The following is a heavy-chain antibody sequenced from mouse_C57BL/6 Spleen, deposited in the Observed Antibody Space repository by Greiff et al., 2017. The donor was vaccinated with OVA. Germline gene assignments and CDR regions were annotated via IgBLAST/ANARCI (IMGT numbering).Heavy chain of an antibody. CDR1: GYTFTDYE. D-gene: IGHD1-2*01. CDR3: TRGYYGDY. Sequence: VKLMESGAELVRPGASVTLSCKASGYTFTDYEMHWVKQTPVHGLEWIGAIDPETGGTAYNQKFKGKAILTADKSSSTAYMELRSLTSEDSAVYYCTRGYYGDYWGQGTTLTVSS. V-gene: IGHV1-15*01. J-gene: IGHJ2*01. CDR2: IDPETGGT.